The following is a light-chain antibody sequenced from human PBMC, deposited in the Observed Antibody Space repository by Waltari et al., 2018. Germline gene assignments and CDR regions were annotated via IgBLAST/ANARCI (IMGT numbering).Light chain of an antibody. V-gene: IGLV1-44*01. J-gene: IGLJ3*02. CDR2: SNR. CDR3: AAWDDSLRAWL. CDR1: TSTIEINS. Sequence: SVLTQPPSASGAPGQTVTIPFSGGTSTIEINSVSWYQQVPGMAPKLLIHSNRQRPSGVPDRLSASKSGASASLVITGLQSEDESTFFCAAWDDSLRAWLFGGGTKVTVL.